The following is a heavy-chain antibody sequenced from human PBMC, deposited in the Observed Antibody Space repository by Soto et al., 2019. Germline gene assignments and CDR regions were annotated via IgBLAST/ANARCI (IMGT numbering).Heavy chain of an antibody. V-gene: IGHV4-34*01. CDR2: INHSGST. Sequence: QVQLQQWGAGLLKPSETLSLTCAVYGGSLSGYYWSWIRQPPGKGLEWIGEINHSGSTNYNPSLKSRVTISVDTSKNQFSLKLNSVTAADTAVYYCARGVYCSSTSCYWGMDVWGQGTTVTVSS. CDR1: GGSLSGYY. D-gene: IGHD2-2*01. J-gene: IGHJ6*02. CDR3: ARGVYCSSTSCYWGMDV.